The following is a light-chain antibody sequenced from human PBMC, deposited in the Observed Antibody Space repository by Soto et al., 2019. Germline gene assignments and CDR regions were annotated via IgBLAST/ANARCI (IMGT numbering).Light chain of an antibody. CDR3: QQYNKWPFT. CDR2: GAS. V-gene: IGKV3-15*01. Sequence: EIVMTQSPATLSVSPGERATLSCRASQRFSSSLAGYQQKPGQAPRLLIYGASPRATGIPARFSGSGSGTEFTLTISSLQSEDFAVYYCQQYNKWPFTFGGGTKVEI. J-gene: IGKJ4*01. CDR1: QRFSSS.